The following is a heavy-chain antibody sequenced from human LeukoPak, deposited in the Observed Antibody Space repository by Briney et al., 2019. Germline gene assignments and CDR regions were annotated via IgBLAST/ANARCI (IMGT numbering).Heavy chain of an antibody. CDR2: ISSSGSTI. CDR3: ARDQFGITGTTGWFDP. V-gene: IGHV3-11*01. J-gene: IGHJ5*02. D-gene: IGHD1-7*01. Sequence: GVSLTLSCAASGFTFSDYYMSWIRQAPGKGLEWVSYISSSGSTIYYADSVKGRFTISRENAKNSLHLQMNSLRAEDTAVYYCARDQFGITGTTGWFDPWGQGTLVTVSS. CDR1: GFTFSDYY.